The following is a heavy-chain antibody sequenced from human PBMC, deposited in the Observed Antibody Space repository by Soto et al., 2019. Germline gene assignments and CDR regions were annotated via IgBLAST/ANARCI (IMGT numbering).Heavy chain of an antibody. CDR3: ARRAGYCSSVSCYHHYYSGMDV. CDR2: IIPTLAVA. CDR1: GGIFSSYT. V-gene: IGHV1-69*02. J-gene: IGHJ6*02. D-gene: IGHD2-2*01. Sequence: QVQLVQSGAEVKKPGSSVKVSCKASGGIFSSYTIAWVRQAPGQGLEWMGSIIPTLAVANYAQKFQGRVTITADKSTTTAYMELNSLRSEDTAVYYCARRAGYCSSVSCYHHYYSGMDVWGQGTTVTVSS.